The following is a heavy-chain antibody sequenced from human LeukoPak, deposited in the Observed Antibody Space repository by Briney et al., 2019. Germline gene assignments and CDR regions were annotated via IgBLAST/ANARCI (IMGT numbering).Heavy chain of an antibody. J-gene: IGHJ3*02. D-gene: IGHD1-26*01. CDR1: GVSISSSNSY. CDR2: IYYSGNT. Sequence: PSETLSLTCTVSGVSISSSNSYWGWIRQPPGKGLEWIGSIYYSGNTYYNASLKSQVSISIDTSKNQFSLRLTSVTAADTAVYYCARRGRSPIVGATKWNDAFDIWGQGTMVTVSS. CDR3: ARRGRSPIVGATKWNDAFDI. V-gene: IGHV4-39*01.